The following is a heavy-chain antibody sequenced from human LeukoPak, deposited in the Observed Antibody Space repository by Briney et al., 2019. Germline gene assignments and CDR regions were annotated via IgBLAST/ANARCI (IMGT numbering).Heavy chain of an antibody. J-gene: IGHJ3*02. Sequence: GAPVKVSCKASGYRIRGYGISWVRQTPRHRREWRGWVNNNIVNTNNGKKFQGRVTVTTDTSTSTAYMELRSLRFDDTAVYYCARDLKIRGRPGTFEIWGQGTTVIVSP. D-gene: IGHD3-16*01. CDR1: GYRIRGYG. CDR3: ARDLKIRGRPGTFEI. V-gene: IGHV1-18*01. CDR2: VNNNIVNT.